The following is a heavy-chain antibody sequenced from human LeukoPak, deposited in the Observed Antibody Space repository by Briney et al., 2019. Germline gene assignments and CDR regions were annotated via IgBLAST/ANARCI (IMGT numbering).Heavy chain of an antibody. CDR1: GGTFISYA. Sequence: SVKVSCKASGGTFISYAISWVRQAPGQGLEWMGGIIPIFGTANYAQKFQGRVTITADESTSTAYMELSSLRSEDTAVYYCASSLTPYYYDSSGYYYYGMDVWGQGTTVTVSS. V-gene: IGHV1-69*13. CDR2: IIPIFGTA. D-gene: IGHD3-22*01. J-gene: IGHJ6*02. CDR3: ASSLTPYYYDSSGYYYYGMDV.